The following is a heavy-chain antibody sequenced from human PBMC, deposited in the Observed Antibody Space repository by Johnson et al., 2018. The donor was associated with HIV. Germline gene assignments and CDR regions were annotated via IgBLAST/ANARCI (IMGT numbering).Heavy chain of an antibody. CDR2: ITSKTDGGTT. CDR3: TAHYKNAFDI. CDR1: GCSYSNAW. J-gene: IGHJ3*02. V-gene: IGHV3-15*01. Sequence: QLVVFGGGVVQLGRSLRSSCTASGCSYSNAWMNWIRQAPGKRLEWVGRITSKTDGGTTDHAEPVKGSITLSRDDSQNTLFLQMNSLKTEDTALYYCTAHYKNAFDIWGQGTMVTVSS. D-gene: IGHD1-14*01.